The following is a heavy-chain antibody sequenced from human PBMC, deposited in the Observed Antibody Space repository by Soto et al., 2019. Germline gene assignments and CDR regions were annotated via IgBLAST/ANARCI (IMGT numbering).Heavy chain of an antibody. Sequence: SETLSLTCTVSGDSITSDKYYWGWIRQPPGKGLETIANIYYDGNTYYNPSLESRVTISVDTSKNQFSLRLTSVTAADTAVYYCARETYGDYVGYFDPWGQGIQVTVSS. J-gene: IGHJ5*02. D-gene: IGHD4-17*01. CDR2: IYYDGNT. V-gene: IGHV4-39*07. CDR3: ARETYGDYVGYFDP. CDR1: GDSITSDKYY.